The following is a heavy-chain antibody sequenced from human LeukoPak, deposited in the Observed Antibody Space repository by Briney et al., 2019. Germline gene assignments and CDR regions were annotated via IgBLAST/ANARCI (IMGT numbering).Heavy chain of an antibody. CDR2: ISSSSSYI. CDR1: GFTFSSYS. J-gene: IGHJ4*02. D-gene: IGHD3-10*01. V-gene: IGHV3-21*01. CDR3: ASLSTLWFGEQIDY. Sequence: GGSLRLSRAASGFTFSSYSMNWVRQAAGKGLKWVSSISSSSSYIYYADSVKGRFTISRDNAKNSLYLQMNSLRAEDTAVCYCASLSTLWFGEQIDYWGQGTLVTVSS.